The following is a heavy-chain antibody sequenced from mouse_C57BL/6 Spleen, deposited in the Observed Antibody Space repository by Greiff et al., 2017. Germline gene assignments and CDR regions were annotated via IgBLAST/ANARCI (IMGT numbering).Heavy chain of an antibody. CDR2: IYPGDGDP. Sequence: QVQLQQSGPELVKPGASVKISCKASGYAFSSSWMNWVKQRPGKGLEWIGRIYPGDGDPNYNGKFKGKATLTADKSSSTAYMQLSSLTSEDSAVSFCARGYYDYDAWFAYWGQGTLVTVSA. CDR3: ARGYYDYDAWFAY. J-gene: IGHJ3*01. D-gene: IGHD2-4*01. CDR1: GYAFSSSW. V-gene: IGHV1-82*01.